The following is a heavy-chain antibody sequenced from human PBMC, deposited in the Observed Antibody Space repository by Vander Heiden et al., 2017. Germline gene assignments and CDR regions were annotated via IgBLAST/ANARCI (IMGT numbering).Heavy chain of an antibody. J-gene: IGHJ6*02. CDR1: GFTFRIYA. V-gene: IGHV3-23*01. Sequence: EVQLLESGGGLVQPGGSLRLSRAASGFTFRIYAMTWVRQAPGKRLEGVSAISGSGGSTYYADSVKGRFTISRDNSKNTLYLQMNSLRAEDTAVYYCAKDLAYDSSGYPYYYYGMDVWGQGTTVTVSS. D-gene: IGHD3-22*01. CDR3: AKDLAYDSSGYPYYYYGMDV. CDR2: ISGSGGST.